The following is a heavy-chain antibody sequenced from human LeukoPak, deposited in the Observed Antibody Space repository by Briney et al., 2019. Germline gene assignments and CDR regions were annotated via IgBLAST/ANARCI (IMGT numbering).Heavy chain of an antibody. CDR1: GFTFSSYS. D-gene: IGHD2-15*01. CDR3: ARPGYCSGGACYSK. Sequence: GGSLILSCAASGFTFSSYSMNWVRQAPGKGLEWVSYISSSSSTIYYADSVKGRFTISRDNAKNSLYLQMNSLRAEDTAVYYCARPGYCSGGACYSKWGQGTLVTVSS. V-gene: IGHV3-48*01. J-gene: IGHJ4*02. CDR2: ISSSSSTI.